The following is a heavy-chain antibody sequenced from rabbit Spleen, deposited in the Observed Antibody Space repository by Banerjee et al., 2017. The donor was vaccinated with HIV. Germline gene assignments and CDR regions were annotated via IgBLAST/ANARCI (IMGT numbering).Heavy chain of an antibody. CDR3: ARDAGIGDDYWDL. V-gene: IGHV1S40*01. J-gene: IGHJ4*01. CDR2: IYTDSGAT. Sequence: QSLEESGGDLVKPGASLTLTCTASGFSFSIYCICWVRQAPGKGLEWIGCIYTDSGATYYATWAKGRSTVSKASSTTVTLQMTSLTAADTATYFCARDAGIGDDYWDLWGPGTLVTVS. D-gene: IGHD4-2*01. CDR1: GFSFSIYC.